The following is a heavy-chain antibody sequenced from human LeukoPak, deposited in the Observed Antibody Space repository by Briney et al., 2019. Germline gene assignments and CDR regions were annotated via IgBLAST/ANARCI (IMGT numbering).Heavy chain of an antibody. CDR2: IYYSGST. CDR1: GGSISSSSYY. J-gene: IGHJ5*02. Sequence: PSETLSLTCTVSGGSISSSSYYWGWIRQPPGKGLEWIGSIYYSGSTYYNPSLKSRVTISVDTSKNQFSLKLSSVTAADTAVYYCARGNYGILTGFNWFDPWGQGTLVTVSS. D-gene: IGHD3-9*01. V-gene: IGHV4-39*07. CDR3: ARGNYGILTGFNWFDP.